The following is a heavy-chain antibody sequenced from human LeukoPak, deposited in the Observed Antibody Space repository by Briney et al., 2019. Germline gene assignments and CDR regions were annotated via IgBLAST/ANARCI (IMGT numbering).Heavy chain of an antibody. D-gene: IGHD6-6*01. V-gene: IGHV3-11*01. CDR2: ISSSGSTI. Sequence: PGGSLRLSCAASGFTFSDYYMSWIRQAPGKGLEWVSYISSSGSTIYYADSVKGRFTISRDNAKNSLYLQMNSLRAEDTAAYYCASGDIAARPLDYWGQGTLVTVSS. CDR3: ASGDIAARPLDY. J-gene: IGHJ4*02. CDR1: GFTFSDYY.